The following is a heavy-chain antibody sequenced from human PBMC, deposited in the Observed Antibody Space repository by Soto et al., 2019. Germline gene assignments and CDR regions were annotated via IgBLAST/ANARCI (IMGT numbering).Heavy chain of an antibody. V-gene: IGHV1-3*01. CDR1: GYTFTSYA. J-gene: IGHJ5*02. CDR3: ARDLVGSSWAPQYNWFDP. D-gene: IGHD6-13*01. CDR2: INAGNGNT. Sequence: ASVKVSCKASGYTFTSYAMHWVRQAPGQRLEWMGWINAGNGNTKYSQKFQGRVTITRDTSASTAYMELSSLGSEDTAVYYCARDLVGSSWAPQYNWFDPWGQGTLVTVSS.